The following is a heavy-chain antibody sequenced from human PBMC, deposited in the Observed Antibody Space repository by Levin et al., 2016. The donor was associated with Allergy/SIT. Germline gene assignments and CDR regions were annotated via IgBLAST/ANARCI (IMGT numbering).Heavy chain of an antibody. CDR2: IDWDDDK. J-gene: IGHJ4*02. CDR3: ARMYYYDSSGYYYPAAPEYYFDY. Sequence: WIRQPPGKALEWLARIDWDDDKYYSTSLKTRLTISKDTSKNQVVLTMTNMDPVDTATYYCARMYYYDSSGYYYPAAPEYYFDYWGQGTLVTVSS. V-gene: IGHV2-70*11. D-gene: IGHD3-22*01.